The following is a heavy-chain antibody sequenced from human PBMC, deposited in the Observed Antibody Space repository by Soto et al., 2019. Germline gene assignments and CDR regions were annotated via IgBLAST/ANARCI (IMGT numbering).Heavy chain of an antibody. CDR1: GFTFRSYS. J-gene: IGHJ6*02. CDR3: ARGVAHYYYGMDV. V-gene: IGHV3-21*01. D-gene: IGHD5-12*01. CDR2: ISSSSSYI. Sequence: GGSLRLSCAASGFTFRSYSMNWVRQAPGKGLEWVSSISSSSSYIYYADSVKGRFTISRDNAKNSLYLQMNSLRAEDTAVYYCARGVAHYYYGMDVWGQGTTVTVSS.